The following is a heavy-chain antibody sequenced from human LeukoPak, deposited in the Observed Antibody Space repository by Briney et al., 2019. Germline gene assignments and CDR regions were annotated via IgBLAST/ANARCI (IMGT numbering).Heavy chain of an antibody. D-gene: IGHD3-3*01. Sequence: SETLSLTCTASGVTMRGAGFYWTWIRQRPGKGLEWIGYTYYSGTTYYNPSLESRVTISIDTSQSRFSLKMSSVTAADTAVYYCARDFWSGYGYFDSWGQGVLVTVSS. CDR1: GVTMRGAGFY. V-gene: IGHV4-31*03. CDR3: ARDFWSGYGYFDS. CDR2: TYYSGTT. J-gene: IGHJ4*02.